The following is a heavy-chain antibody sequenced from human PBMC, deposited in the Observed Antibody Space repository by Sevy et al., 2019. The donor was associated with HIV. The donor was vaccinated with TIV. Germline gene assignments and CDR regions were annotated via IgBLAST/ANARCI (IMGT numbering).Heavy chain of an antibody. D-gene: IGHD3-22*01. Sequence: SETLSLTCTVSGGSISSYYWSWIRQPPGKGLEWIGYIYYSGSTNYNPSLKSRVTISGDTSKNQFSLKLSSVTAADTAVYYCARGVWYYDSSGLIDYWGQGTLVTVSS. CDR2: IYYSGST. CDR1: GGSISSYY. V-gene: IGHV4-59*12. J-gene: IGHJ4*02. CDR3: ARGVWYYDSSGLIDY.